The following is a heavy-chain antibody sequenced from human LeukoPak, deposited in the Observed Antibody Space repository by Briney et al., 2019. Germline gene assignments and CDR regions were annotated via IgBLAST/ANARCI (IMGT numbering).Heavy chain of an antibody. CDR1: GFTFSSYS. D-gene: IGHD3-9*01. CDR3: ARDFNAWLFGAFDI. CDR2: ISSSSSYI. Sequence: TGGSLRLSCAASGFTFSSYSMNWVRQAPGKGLEWVSSISSSSSYIYYADSVKGRFTISRDNAKNSLYLQMNSLRAEDTAVYYCARDFNAWLFGAFDIWGQGTMVTVSS. J-gene: IGHJ3*02. V-gene: IGHV3-21*01.